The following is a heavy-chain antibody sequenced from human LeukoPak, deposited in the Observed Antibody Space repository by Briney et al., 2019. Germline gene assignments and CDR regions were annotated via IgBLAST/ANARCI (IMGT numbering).Heavy chain of an antibody. J-gene: IGHJ4*02. CDR1: GYSFTSYW. Sequence: GESLKISCKGSGYSFTSYWISWVRQMPGKGLEWMERIDPSDSYTNYSPSFQGHVTISADKSISTAYLQWSSLKASDTAIYYCARQEGSSYYYYWGQGTLVTVSS. CDR2: IDPSDSYT. D-gene: IGHD3-22*01. CDR3: ARQEGSSYYYY. V-gene: IGHV5-10-1*01.